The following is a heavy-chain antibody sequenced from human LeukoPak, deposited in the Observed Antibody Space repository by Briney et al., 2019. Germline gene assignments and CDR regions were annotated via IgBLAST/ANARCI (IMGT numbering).Heavy chain of an antibody. CDR2: MNPNSCKT. D-gene: IGHD3-10*01. J-gene: IGHJ3*02. V-gene: IGHV1-8*03. CDR1: GGTFSSYA. CDR3: ARDSAGSSGSYYMEPGGAFDI. Sequence: GASVTVSCKASGGTFSSYAISWVRQAPGQGREWMGWMNPNSCKTGYAQKFQGRVTITRNTSRSTAYMELSSLRSDDTAVYYCARDSAGSSGSYYMEPGGAFDIWGQGTMVTVSS.